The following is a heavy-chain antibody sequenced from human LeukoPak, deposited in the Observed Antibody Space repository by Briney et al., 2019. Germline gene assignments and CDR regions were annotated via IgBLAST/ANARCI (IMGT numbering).Heavy chain of an antibody. V-gene: IGHV3-48*03. CDR1: GFTFSSYE. D-gene: IGHD2-2*01. CDR3: AREMVVPAATTYYYYGMDV. Sequence: GGSLRLSCAASGFTFSSYEMNWVRQAPGKGLEWVSYISSSGSTIYYADSVKGRFTISRDNAKNSPYLQMNSLRAEDTAVYYCAREMVVPAATTYYYYGMDVWGQGTTVTVSS. CDR2: ISSSGSTI. J-gene: IGHJ6*02.